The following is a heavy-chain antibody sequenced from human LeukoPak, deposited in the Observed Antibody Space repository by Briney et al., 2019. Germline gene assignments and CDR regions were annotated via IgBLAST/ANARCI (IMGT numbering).Heavy chain of an antibody. J-gene: IGHJ3*02. CDR2: MNPNSGNT. D-gene: IGHD3-3*01. V-gene: IGHV1-8*01. CDR1: GYTFTSYD. CDR3: ARAGFGKDAFDI. Sequence: ASVKVSCKASGYTFTSYDINWVRQAPGQGLEWMGWMNPNSGNTGYAQEFQGRVTMTRNTSISTAYMELSSLRSEDTAVYYCARAGFGKDAFDIWGQGTMVTVSS.